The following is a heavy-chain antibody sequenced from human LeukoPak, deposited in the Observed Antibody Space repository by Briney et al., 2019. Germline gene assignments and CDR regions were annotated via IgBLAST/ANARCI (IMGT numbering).Heavy chain of an antibody. V-gene: IGHV4-39*01. D-gene: IGHD3-16*01. CDR3: ARRGAGGAFDI. CDR2: INYSGST. CDR1: GGSISSSSYY. J-gene: IGHJ3*02. Sequence: SETLSLTCTVSGGSISSSSYYWGWIRQPPGKGLEWIGSINYSGSTYYNPSLKSRVTISVDTSKNQFSLKLSSVTAADTAVYYCARRGAGGAFDIWGQGTMVTVSS.